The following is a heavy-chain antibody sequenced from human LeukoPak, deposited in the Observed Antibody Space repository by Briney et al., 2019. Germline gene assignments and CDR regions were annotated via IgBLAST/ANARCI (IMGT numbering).Heavy chain of an antibody. D-gene: IGHD3-10*01. CDR2: RHDSGSS. J-gene: IGHJ5*02. CDR3: ARAPVVRAVFGWFDL. CDR1: GGSISTYY. V-gene: IGHV4-59*01. Sequence: SETLSLTCSVSGGSISTYYGNWFRQPPGKALEWIGHRHDSGSSNYNPSLKSRVTISIDTSKNQFSLKLNSVTAADTADYYCARAPVVRAVFGWFDLWGQGVLVTVSS.